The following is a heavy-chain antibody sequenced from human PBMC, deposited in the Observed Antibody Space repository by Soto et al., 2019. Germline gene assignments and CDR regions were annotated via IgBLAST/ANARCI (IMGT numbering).Heavy chain of an antibody. V-gene: IGHV1-69*01. D-gene: IGHD2-2*01. CDR2: IIPIPGTA. CDR3: ARSQGSSTSLEIYYYYYYGMDV. J-gene: IGHJ6*02. Sequence: QVQLVQSGAEVKKPGSSVKVSCKASGGTFGSYAISWVRQAPGQGHEWMGGIIPIPGTANYAQKFQGRVTIAADESTSTAYMELSSLRSEDTAVYYCARSQGSSTSLEIYYYYYYGMDVWGQGTTVTVS. CDR1: GGTFGSYA.